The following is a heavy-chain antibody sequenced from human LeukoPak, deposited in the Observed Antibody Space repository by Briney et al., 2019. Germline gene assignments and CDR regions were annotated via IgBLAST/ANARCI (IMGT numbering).Heavy chain of an antibody. CDR3: ARSPGGPFYDSSGYFFRPLYYYYGMDV. CDR1: GFTFSSYW. Sequence: GGSLRLSCAASGFTFSSYWMSWVRQAPGKGLEWVANIKQDGSEKYYVDSVKGRFTISRDNAKNSLYLQMNSLRAEDTAVYYCARSPGGPFYDSSGYFFRPLYYYYGMDVWGQGTTVTVSS. V-gene: IGHV3-7*01. J-gene: IGHJ6*02. CDR2: IKQDGSEK. D-gene: IGHD3-22*01.